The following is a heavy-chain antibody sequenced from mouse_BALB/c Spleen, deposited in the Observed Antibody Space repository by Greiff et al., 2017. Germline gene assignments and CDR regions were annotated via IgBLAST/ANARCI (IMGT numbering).Heavy chain of an antibody. J-gene: IGHJ3*01. CDR1: GFTFSSFG. CDR2: ISSGSSTI. V-gene: IGHV5-17*02. D-gene: IGHD2-2*01. CDR3: ARSIYYGYDA. Sequence: EVQGVESGGGLVQPGGSRKLSCAASGFTFSSFGMHWVRQAPEKGLEWVAYISSGSSTIYYADTVKGRFTISRDNPKNTLFLQMTSLRSEDTAMYYCARSIYYGYDAGGQGTLVTVSA.